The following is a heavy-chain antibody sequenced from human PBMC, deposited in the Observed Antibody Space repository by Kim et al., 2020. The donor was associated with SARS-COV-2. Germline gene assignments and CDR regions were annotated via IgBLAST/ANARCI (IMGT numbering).Heavy chain of an antibody. CDR1: GFTFSSYC. J-gene: IGHJ4*02. CDR2: IKQDGSEK. CDR3: ASNPHYDFWSGDDY. Sequence: GGSLRLSCAASGFTFSSYCMSWVRQAPGKGLEWVANIKQDGSEKYYVDSVKGRFTISRDNAKNSLYLKMNSLRAEDTAVYYCASNPHYDFWSGDDYWGQGTLVTVSS. D-gene: IGHD3-3*01. V-gene: IGHV3-7*01.